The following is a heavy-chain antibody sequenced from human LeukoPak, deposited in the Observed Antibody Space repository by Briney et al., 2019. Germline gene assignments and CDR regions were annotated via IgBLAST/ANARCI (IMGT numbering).Heavy chain of an antibody. Sequence: SVKVSCKASGGTFSSYAISWVRQAPGQGLDWMGRIIPIFGTANYAQKFQGRVTITTDESTSTAYMELSSLRSEDTAVYYCARDSNPYNWNGAWAFDIWGQGTMVTVSS. D-gene: IGHD1-20*01. CDR2: IIPIFGTA. V-gene: IGHV1-69*05. CDR3: ARDSNPYNWNGAWAFDI. J-gene: IGHJ3*02. CDR1: GGTFSSYA.